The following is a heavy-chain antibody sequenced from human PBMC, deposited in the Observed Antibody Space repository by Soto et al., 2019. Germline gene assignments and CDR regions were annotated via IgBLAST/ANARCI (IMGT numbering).Heavy chain of an antibody. CDR1: GGSITGDNYF. D-gene: IGHD1-26*01. CDR2: ISYSGTT. V-gene: IGHV4-31*03. CDR3: AREVNSPATSDAFDI. J-gene: IGHJ3*02. Sequence: QVHLQESGPGLVKPSQTLSLTCTVSGGSITGDNYFWSWVRQHPEQGLEWIGYISYSGTTYYNPSLKSRVTISVDTSKNQFSLSLISVTAADTAMYYCAREVNSPATSDAFDIWGQGTVVTVSS.